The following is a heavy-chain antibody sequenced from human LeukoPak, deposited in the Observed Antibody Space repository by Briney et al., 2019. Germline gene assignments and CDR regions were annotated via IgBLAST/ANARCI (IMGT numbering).Heavy chain of an antibody. D-gene: IGHD3-10*01. Sequence: PSETLSLTCAVYGGSFSGYYWSWIRQPPGKGLEWIGEINHSGSTNYNPSLKSRVTISVDTSKNQFSLKLSSVTAADTAVYYCARYYYGSGSSPLDYWGQGTLVTVSS. CDR3: ARYYYGSGSSPLDY. CDR1: GGSFSGYY. CDR2: INHSGST. J-gene: IGHJ4*02. V-gene: IGHV4-34*01.